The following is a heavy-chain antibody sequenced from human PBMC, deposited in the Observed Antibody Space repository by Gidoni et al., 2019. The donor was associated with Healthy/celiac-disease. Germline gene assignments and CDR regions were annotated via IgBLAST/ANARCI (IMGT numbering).Heavy chain of an antibody. Sequence: EVQLVESGGGLVQPGRSLRLSCTASGFTFGDYAMRCFRQAPGKGLELVGFIRSKAYGGTTEYAAAVKGRFTISRDDSKSIAYLQMNSLKTEDTAVYYCTRDTYYYDSSGYYPYFDYWGQGTLVTVSS. CDR1: GFTFGDYA. V-gene: IGHV3-49*03. J-gene: IGHJ4*02. CDR3: TRDTYYYDSSGYYPYFDY. D-gene: IGHD3-22*01. CDR2: IRSKAYGGTT.